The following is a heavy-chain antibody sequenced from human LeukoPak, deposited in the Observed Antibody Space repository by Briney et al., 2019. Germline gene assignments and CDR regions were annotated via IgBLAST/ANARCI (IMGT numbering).Heavy chain of an antibody. V-gene: IGHV4-59*01. CDR3: ARESPTGLDY. Sequence: PSETLSLTCTVSGGSISSYYWSWIRQPPGKGLEWIGYIYYSGSTNYDPSLKSRVTISVDTSKNQFSLKLSSVTAADTAVYYCARESPTGLDYWGQGTLVTVSS. CDR2: IYYSGST. D-gene: IGHD4-17*01. J-gene: IGHJ4*02. CDR1: GGSISSYY.